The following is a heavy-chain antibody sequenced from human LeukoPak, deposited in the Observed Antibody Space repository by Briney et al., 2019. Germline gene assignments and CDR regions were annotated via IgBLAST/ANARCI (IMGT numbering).Heavy chain of an antibody. CDR1: GFPFGDYG. Sequence: PGGSLRPSCAASGFPFGDYGMNWVRQVPGKGLEWVSGINWNGGSTGYADSVKGRFTISRDNAKNSLYLQMNSLRAEDTALYYCARDIVLIAVAVRGSFDIWGQGTMVTVSS. CDR3: ARDIVLIAVAVRGSFDI. V-gene: IGHV3-20*04. D-gene: IGHD6-19*01. J-gene: IGHJ3*02. CDR2: INWNGGST.